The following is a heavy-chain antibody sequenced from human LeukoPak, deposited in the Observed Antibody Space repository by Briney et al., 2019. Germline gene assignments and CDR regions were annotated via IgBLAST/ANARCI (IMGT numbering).Heavy chain of an antibody. CDR1: GGSISSSSYY. CDR3: ARRGYYYYYYMDV. V-gene: IGHV4-39*07. CDR2: IYYSGST. J-gene: IGHJ6*03. Sequence: SETLSLTCTVSGGSISSSSYYWGWIRQPPGKGLEWIGSIYYSGSTYYNPSLKSRVTISVDTSKNQFSLKLSSVTAADTAVYYCARRGYYYYYYMDVWGKGTTVTVSS. D-gene: IGHD1-26*01.